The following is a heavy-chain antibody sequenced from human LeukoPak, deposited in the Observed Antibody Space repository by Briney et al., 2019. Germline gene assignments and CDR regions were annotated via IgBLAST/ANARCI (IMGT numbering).Heavy chain of an antibody. Sequence: PGGSLRLSCAASGFTFSSYEMNWVRQAPGKGLEWVSYISSSGSTIYYADSVKGRFTISRDNAKNSLYLQMNSLRAEDTAVFYCARDSSGWHYYFDYWGQGTLVTVSS. D-gene: IGHD6-19*01. CDR3: ARDSSGWHYYFDY. J-gene: IGHJ4*02. CDR2: ISSSGSTI. V-gene: IGHV3-48*03. CDR1: GFTFSSYE.